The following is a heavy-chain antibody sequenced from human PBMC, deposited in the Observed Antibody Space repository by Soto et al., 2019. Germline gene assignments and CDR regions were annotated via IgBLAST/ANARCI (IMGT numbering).Heavy chain of an antibody. CDR2: IYWDDAK. CDR1: GFSLSASGVG. V-gene: IGHV2-5*02. Sequence: QITLKESGPTLVKPTQTLTLTCTFSGFSLSASGVGVGWIRQPPGKALEWLAIIYWDDAKHYSPSLKSSLTNTKDTSKNQVVLTMTKMDPVDTATYLCAHKGGGDRILDYWGQGTLVTVSS. J-gene: IGHJ4*02. CDR3: AHKGGGDRILDY. D-gene: IGHD3-16*01.